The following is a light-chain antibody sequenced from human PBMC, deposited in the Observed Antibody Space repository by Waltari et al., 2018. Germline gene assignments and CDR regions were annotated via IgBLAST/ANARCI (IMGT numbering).Light chain of an antibody. CDR2: VNSDGSH. CDR1: SGHSSNV. CDR3: QTGGHGTWV. J-gene: IGLJ3*02. V-gene: IGLV4-69*01. Sequence: QLVLTQSPSASASLGASVKLTCTLSSGHSSNVIAWLQQQPEKGPRYLMKVNSDGSHSKVDKIPVRFSGSSSGAEHYLTISSLQSEDEADYYCQTGGHGTWVFGGGTKLTVL.